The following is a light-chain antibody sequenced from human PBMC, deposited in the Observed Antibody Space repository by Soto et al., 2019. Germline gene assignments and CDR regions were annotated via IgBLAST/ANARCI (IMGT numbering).Light chain of an antibody. Sequence: QSALTQPASVSGSPGQSITISCTGTSSDVGGYNYVSWYQQHPGKAPKLMIYEVSNRPSGVSNRFSGSKSGNTASLTISGLHAEDEADYYCSSYTSSNTLVVFGTGTKLTVL. V-gene: IGLV2-14*01. CDR2: EVS. J-gene: IGLJ1*01. CDR3: SSYTSSNTLVV. CDR1: SSDVGGYNY.